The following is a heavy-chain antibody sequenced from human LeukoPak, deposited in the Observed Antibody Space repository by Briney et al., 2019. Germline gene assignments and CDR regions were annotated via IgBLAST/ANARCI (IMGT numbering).Heavy chain of an antibody. CDR1: GFTFSFSV. D-gene: IGHD3-10*01. CDR3: ARALSGGGLDY. J-gene: IGHJ4*02. Sequence: GGSLRLSCVASGFTFSFSVMHWVRKAPGKGLEYVSVISSNGGSTSYANSVKGRFTISRDNSKNTLYLQMGSLRAEDMAVYYCARALSGGGLDYWGQGTLVTVSS. CDR2: ISSNGGST. V-gene: IGHV3-64*01.